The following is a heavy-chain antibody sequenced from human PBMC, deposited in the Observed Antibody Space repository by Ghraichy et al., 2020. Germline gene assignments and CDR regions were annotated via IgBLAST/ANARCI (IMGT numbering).Heavy chain of an antibody. D-gene: IGHD2-15*01. V-gene: IGHV3-7*01. J-gene: IGHJ4*02. Sequence: GSLSLSCAASGFTFSGYWMSWVRQAPGKGLEWVANIKQDGSEKYYVDSVKGRFTISRDNDKNSLYLQMNSVRAEDTAVYYCDRDWVGCRGGSCYLPVDYWGQGTLVTVSS. CDR2: IKQDGSEK. CDR1: GFTFSGYW. CDR3: DRDWVGCRGGSCYLPVDY.